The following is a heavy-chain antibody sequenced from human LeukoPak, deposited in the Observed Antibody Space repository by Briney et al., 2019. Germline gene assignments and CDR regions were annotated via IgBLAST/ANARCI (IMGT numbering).Heavy chain of an antibody. J-gene: IGHJ4*02. CDR3: ARDGGGYCSGGSCVDY. D-gene: IGHD2-15*01. CDR2: INPNSGGT. Sequence: ASVKVSCKASGYTFTGYYMHWVRQAPGQGLEGMGWINPNSGGTNHAQKFQGRVTMTRDTSISTAYMELSRLRSDDTAVYYCARDGGGYCSGGSCVDYWGQGTLVTVSS. V-gene: IGHV1-2*02. CDR1: GYTFTGYY.